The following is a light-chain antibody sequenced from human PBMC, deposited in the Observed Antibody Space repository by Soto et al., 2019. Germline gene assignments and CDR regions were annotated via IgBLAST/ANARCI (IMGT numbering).Light chain of an antibody. Sequence: EIVMTQSPANLSVSPGERATLSCRASQSVSSNLAWYQQKPGQGPRLLIYGASTRATSIPARFSGSGSGTEFTLTINSLQSEDVAVYYCQQEKKWPPYTFGQGTKLEIK. CDR2: GAS. V-gene: IGKV3-15*01. J-gene: IGKJ2*01. CDR1: QSVSSN. CDR3: QQEKKWPPYT.